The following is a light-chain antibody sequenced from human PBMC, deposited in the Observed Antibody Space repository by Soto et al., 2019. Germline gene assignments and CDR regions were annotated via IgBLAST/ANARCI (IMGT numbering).Light chain of an antibody. Sequence: EIVMTQSPATLSVSPGERATLSCRASQRIDTSLAWYQQRPGQAPRLLIYGASKRATAIPDRFSGSGSGTDFTLTISRLEPEDFAVYYCQQYGSSPRTFGQGTKVDI. CDR3: QQYGSSPRT. V-gene: IGKV3-20*01. CDR1: QRIDTS. J-gene: IGKJ1*01. CDR2: GAS.